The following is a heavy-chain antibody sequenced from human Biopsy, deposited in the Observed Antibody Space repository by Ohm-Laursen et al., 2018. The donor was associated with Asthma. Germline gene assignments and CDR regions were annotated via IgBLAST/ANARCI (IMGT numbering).Heavy chain of an antibody. V-gene: IGHV3-21*01. J-gene: IGHJ6*02. CDR1: GFTFSSYS. CDR2: ISSSSSYI. Sequence: SLRLSCSASGFTFSSYSMNWVRQAPGKGLEWVSSISSSSSYIYYADSVKGRFTISRDNAKNSLYPQMNSLRAEDTAVYYCARVDTIFGVVIPIYYYYGMDVWGQGTTVTVSS. D-gene: IGHD3-3*01. CDR3: ARVDTIFGVVIPIYYYYGMDV.